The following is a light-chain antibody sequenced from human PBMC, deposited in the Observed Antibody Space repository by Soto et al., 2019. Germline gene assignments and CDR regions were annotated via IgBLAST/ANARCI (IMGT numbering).Light chain of an antibody. J-gene: IGLJ2*01. CDR3: SSYSSSTTHVV. CDR1: SSDVGDFNY. CDR2: DVT. V-gene: IGLV2-14*03. Sequence: QSALTQHASVSGSPGRSVTISCTGTSSDVGDFNYVSWYQHLPGRAPKLIIYDVTNRPSGISYRFSASKSGRTASLTISGLQAEDEAYYYCSSYSSSTTHVVFGGGTKLTVL.